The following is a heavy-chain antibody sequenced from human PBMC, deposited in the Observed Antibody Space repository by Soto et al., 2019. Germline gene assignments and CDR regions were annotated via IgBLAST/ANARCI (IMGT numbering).Heavy chain of an antibody. J-gene: IGHJ4*02. Sequence: QVQLQQWGAGLLKPSETLSLTCAVYGGSFSGHYWGWIRQSPGKGLEWIGEVNESGSTNYNPSLGRRVTISVDTYKNQFSLKLNSVTAADTAVYYCARVDDYWGQGTLVTVSS. CDR2: VNESGST. CDR3: ARVDDY. CDR1: GGSFSGHY. V-gene: IGHV4-34*02.